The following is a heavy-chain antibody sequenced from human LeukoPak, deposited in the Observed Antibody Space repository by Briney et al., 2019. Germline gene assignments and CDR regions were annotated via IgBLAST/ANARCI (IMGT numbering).Heavy chain of an antibody. Sequence: SETLSLTRTVSGGSISSYYWSWIRQPAGKGLEWIGRIYTSGSTNYNPSLKSRVTMSVDTSKNQFSLKLSSVTAADTAVYYCASPAMAFIDQGRYNYYYYMDVWGKGTTVTVSS. D-gene: IGHD5-18*01. CDR1: GGSISSYY. CDR3: ASPAMAFIDQGRYNYYYYMDV. CDR2: IYTSGST. J-gene: IGHJ6*03. V-gene: IGHV4-4*07.